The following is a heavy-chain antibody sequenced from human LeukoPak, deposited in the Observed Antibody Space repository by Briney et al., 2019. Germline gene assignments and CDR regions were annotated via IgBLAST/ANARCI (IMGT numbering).Heavy chain of an antibody. CDR1: GYTFA. CDR2: INAGNGNT. J-gene: IGHJ6*02. Sequence: GASVKVSCKASGYTFAIHWVRQAPGQRLEWMGWINAGNGNTRYSQKFQGGVTITRDTSASTAYTELSSLRSEDTAVYYCARSILVVPVASHYNYGVDVWGQGTTVTVSS. V-gene: IGHV1-3*01. D-gene: IGHD2-2*01. CDR3: ARSILVVPVASHYNYGVDV.